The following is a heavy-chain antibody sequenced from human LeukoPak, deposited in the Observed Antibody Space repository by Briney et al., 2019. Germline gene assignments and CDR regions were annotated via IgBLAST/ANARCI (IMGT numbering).Heavy chain of an antibody. CDR2: IYYSGST. Sequence: SETLSLTCTVSGDPGSSANYYWGWIRQPPGKGLEWIGSIYYSGSTYYNPSLKSRVTISVDTSKNQFSLKLSSVTAADTAVYYCAREGIAAVNYYYYYMDVWGKGTTVTVSS. CDR1: GDPGSSANYY. CDR3: AREGIAAVNYYYYYMDV. D-gene: IGHD6-13*01. J-gene: IGHJ6*03. V-gene: IGHV4-39*07.